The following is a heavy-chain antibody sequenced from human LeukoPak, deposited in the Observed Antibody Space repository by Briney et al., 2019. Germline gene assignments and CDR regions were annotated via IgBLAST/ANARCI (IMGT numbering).Heavy chain of an antibody. Sequence: GGSLRLSCAAPGFAISTYAMAWVRQAPGKGLEWISSLSSGRSPSYSLEGRLTMSSGNARNTLYLQMDNLRGEDTAMYYCARQLGYCAAGTCYFDSWGHGTQVTVSS. CDR1: GFAISTYA. J-gene: IGHJ4*01. D-gene: IGHD2-8*02. CDR3: ARQLGYCAAGTCYFDS. V-gene: IGHV3-21*04. CDR2: LSSGRSP.